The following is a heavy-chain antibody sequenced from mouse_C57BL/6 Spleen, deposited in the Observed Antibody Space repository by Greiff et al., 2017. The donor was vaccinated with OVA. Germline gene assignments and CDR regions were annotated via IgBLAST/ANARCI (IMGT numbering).Heavy chain of an antibody. V-gene: IGHV1-64*01. J-gene: IGHJ3*01. CDR2: IHPNSGST. Sequence: QVQLQQPGAELVKPGASVKLSCTASGYTFTSYWMHWVKQRPGQGLEWIGMIHPNSGSTNYNEKFKSTATLTVDKSSSTAYMQLSSLSSENSAVYYCEREGLITAAFAYWGQGTLVTVSA. CDR1: GYTFTSYW. D-gene: IGHD1-1*01. CDR3: EREGLITAAFAY.